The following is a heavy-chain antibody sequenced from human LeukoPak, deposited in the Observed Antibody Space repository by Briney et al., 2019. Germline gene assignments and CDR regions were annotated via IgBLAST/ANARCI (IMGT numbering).Heavy chain of an antibody. D-gene: IGHD6-19*01. CDR3: ARESSSGYSFDS. V-gene: IGHV4-59*01. J-gene: IGHJ4*02. CDR2: MYYSGST. CDR1: DDSISTYY. Sequence: SETLSLTCIVSDDSISTYYWSWMRQPPGKGLEWIGYMYYSGSTVYNPSLKSRVTLSIETSKRQFSLKLRSVTAADTAVYFCARESSSGYSFDSWGQGTLVTVSS.